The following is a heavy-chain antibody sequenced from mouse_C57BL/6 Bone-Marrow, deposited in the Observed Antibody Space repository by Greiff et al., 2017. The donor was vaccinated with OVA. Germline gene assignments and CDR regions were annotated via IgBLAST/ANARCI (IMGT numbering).Heavy chain of an antibody. CDR3: ARAGPMDY. Sequence: EVHLVESGPVLVKPGASVKMSCKASGYTFTDYYMNWVKQSHGKSLEWIGVINPYNGGTSYNQKFKGKATLTVDKSSSTAYMELNSLTSEDSAVYYCARAGPMDYWGQGTSVTVSS. D-gene: IGHD3-1*01. J-gene: IGHJ4*01. V-gene: IGHV1-19*01. CDR2: INPYNGGT. CDR1: GYTFTDYY.